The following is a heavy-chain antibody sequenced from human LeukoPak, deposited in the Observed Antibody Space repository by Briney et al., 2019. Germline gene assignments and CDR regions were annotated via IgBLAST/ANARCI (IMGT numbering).Heavy chain of an antibody. CDR2: ISSSSSYI. CDR3: ARDTSARNYFDY. Sequence: PGGSLRLSCAASGFTFSSYSMNWVRQAPGKGLEWVSSISSSSSYIYYADSVKGRFTISRDNAKNSLYLQMNSLRAEDTAVYYCARDTSARNYFDYWGQGTLSPSPQ. J-gene: IGHJ4*02. V-gene: IGHV3-21*01. D-gene: IGHD2/OR15-2a*01. CDR1: GFTFSSYS.